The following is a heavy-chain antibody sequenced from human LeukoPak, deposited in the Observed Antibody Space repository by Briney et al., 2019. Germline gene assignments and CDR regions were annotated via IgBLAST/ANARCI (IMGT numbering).Heavy chain of an antibody. CDR2: MYTSGST. Sequence: PSETLSLTCTVSGGSISSGNYYWNWVRQPAGKGLEWIGRMYTSGSTIYNPSLKSRVTIPLDTSKNQFSLKLSSVTAADTAVYYCARAQILVALYYFDYWGQGTLVTVSS. V-gene: IGHV4-61*02. J-gene: IGHJ4*02. D-gene: IGHD5-12*01. CDR1: GGSISSGNYY. CDR3: ARAQILVALYYFDY.